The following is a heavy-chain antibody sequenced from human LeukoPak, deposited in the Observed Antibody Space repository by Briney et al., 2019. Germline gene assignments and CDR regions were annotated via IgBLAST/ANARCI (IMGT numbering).Heavy chain of an antibody. V-gene: IGHV3-30*02. J-gene: IGHJ4*02. D-gene: IGHD1-1*01. CDR2: IRYDGSNK. Sequence: GGSLRLSCGASGFTFSTYGMHWVRQAPGKGQEWVAFIRYDGSNKYYADSVKGRFTISRDNSKNTLYLQMNSLRAEDTAVYFCAKDKDPWKSTSISDFDYWGQEALVTASS. CDR3: AKDKDPWKSTSISDFDY. CDR1: GFTFSTYG.